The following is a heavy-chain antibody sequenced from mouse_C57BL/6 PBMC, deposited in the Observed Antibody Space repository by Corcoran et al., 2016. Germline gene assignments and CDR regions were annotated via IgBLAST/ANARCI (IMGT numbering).Heavy chain of an antibody. V-gene: IGHV9-3*01. CDR1: GYTFTTYG. CDR2: INTYSGVP. Sequence: QIQLVQSGPELKKPGETVKISCKASGYTFTTYGMSWVKQAPGKGLKWMGWINTYSGVPTYADDFKGRFAFSLETSASTAYLQINNLKNEDTATYFCARSRYYYGSSPYWYFDVGGTGTTVTVSS. CDR3: ARSRYYYGSSPYWYFDV. J-gene: IGHJ1*03. D-gene: IGHD1-1*01.